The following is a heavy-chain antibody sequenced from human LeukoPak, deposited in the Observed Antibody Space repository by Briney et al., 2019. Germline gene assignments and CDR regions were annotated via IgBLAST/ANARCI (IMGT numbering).Heavy chain of an antibody. CDR1: GFTFSSYT. D-gene: IGHD3-10*01. Sequence: GGSLRLSCAASGFTFSSYTMSWVRQAPGKGLEWVSSISSDSTYLYYADSVKGRFTISRDDAKNSLYLQMNSLRAEDTAVYYCARDPEWFGDLDVWGQGTTVTVSS. CDR3: ARDPEWFGDLDV. V-gene: IGHV3-21*01. CDR2: ISSDSTYL. J-gene: IGHJ6*02.